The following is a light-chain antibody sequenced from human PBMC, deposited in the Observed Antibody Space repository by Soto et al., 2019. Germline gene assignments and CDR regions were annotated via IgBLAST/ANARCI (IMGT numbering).Light chain of an antibody. CDR2: DAS. CDR1: QDISNY. Sequence: DIQMTQSPSSLSASVGDRVTITCQASQDISNYLNWYQQKPGKAPKLLIYDASNLEIGVPSRFSGSGSGTDFTFTISSLQPEDIATYYCQQYDNLLVTFGGGTKVEIK. CDR3: QQYDNLLVT. V-gene: IGKV1-33*01. J-gene: IGKJ4*01.